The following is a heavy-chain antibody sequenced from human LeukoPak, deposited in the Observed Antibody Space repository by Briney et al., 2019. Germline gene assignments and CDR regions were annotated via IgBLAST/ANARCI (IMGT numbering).Heavy chain of an antibody. Sequence: AASVKVSCKASGGTFSSYAISWVRQAPGQGLEWMGGIIPIFGTANYAQKFQGRVTITADESTSTAYMELSSLRSEDTAVYYCARANSGGYYYGYWGQGTLVTVSS. CDR3: ARANSGGYYYGY. V-gene: IGHV1-69*13. D-gene: IGHD1-26*01. CDR2: IIPIFGTA. J-gene: IGHJ4*02. CDR1: GGTFSSYA.